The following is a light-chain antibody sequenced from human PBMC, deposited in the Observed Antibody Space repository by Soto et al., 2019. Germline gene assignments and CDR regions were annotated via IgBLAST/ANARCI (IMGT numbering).Light chain of an antibody. J-gene: IGKJ4*01. Sequence: DIQMTQSPSSLSASVGDIVTNTCRASQGISDYLAWYQQKPGKVPKLLISVASILQSGVPSRFSGSGSGTDFTLTINSLQPEDVATYYCQKYTSAPLTFGGGTKVEIK. V-gene: IGKV1-27*01. CDR1: QGISDY. CDR2: VAS. CDR3: QKYTSAPLT.